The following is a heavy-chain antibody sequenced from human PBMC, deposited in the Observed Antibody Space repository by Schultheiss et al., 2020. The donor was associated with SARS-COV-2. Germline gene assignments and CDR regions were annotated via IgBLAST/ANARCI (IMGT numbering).Heavy chain of an antibody. CDR1: GFKFSSYD. V-gene: IGHV3-11*06. D-gene: IGHD3-22*01. Sequence: GGSLRLSCVGSGFKFSSYDMTWVRQAPGKGLEWVSYISSDSRYTNYADFVKGRFTISRDNAKDSLYLQMNSLRAEDTAVYYCARDPLDYYDSLGAFDIWGQGTMVTVSS. CDR3: ARDPLDYYDSLGAFDI. J-gene: IGHJ3*02. CDR2: ISSDSRYT.